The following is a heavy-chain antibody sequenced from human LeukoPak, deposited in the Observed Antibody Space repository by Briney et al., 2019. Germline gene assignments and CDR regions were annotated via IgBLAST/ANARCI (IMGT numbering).Heavy chain of an antibody. CDR1: GYTFTGYY. J-gene: IGHJ4*02. V-gene: IGHV1-2*02. Sequence: ASVKVSCKASGYTFTGYYIHWVRQAPGQGLEWMGWINPNSGSTNYAQKFQGRVTMTRDTSISTAYMELSRLRSDDTAVYYCARGGTTIFPYYFDYWGQGTLVTVSS. CDR2: INPNSGST. CDR3: ARGGTTIFPYYFDY. D-gene: IGHD2/OR15-2a*01.